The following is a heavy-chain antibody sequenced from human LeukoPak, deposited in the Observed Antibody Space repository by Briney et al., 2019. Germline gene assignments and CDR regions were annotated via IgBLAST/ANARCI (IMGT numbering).Heavy chain of an antibody. J-gene: IGHJ5*02. Sequence: SVKVSCKASGGTFSSYAISWVRQAPGQGLEWMGGIIPIFGTANYAQKFQGRVTITADESTSTAYMELSSLRSEDTAVYYCARVKGSGYDPSWFDPWGQGTLVTVSS. V-gene: IGHV1-69*01. CDR2: IIPIFGTA. D-gene: IGHD5-12*01. CDR3: ARVKGSGYDPSWFDP. CDR1: GGTFSSYA.